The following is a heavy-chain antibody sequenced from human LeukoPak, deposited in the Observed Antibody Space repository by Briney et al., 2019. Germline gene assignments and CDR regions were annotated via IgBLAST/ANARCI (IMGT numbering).Heavy chain of an antibody. CDR2: INPNSGGT. CDR3: AGVHYYDSSGDAFDI. CDR1: GYTSTGYY. D-gene: IGHD3-22*01. J-gene: IGHJ3*02. V-gene: IGHV1-2*02. Sequence: ASVKVSCKASGYTSTGYYMHWVRQAPGQGLEWMGWINPNSGGTNYAQKFQGRVTMTRDTSISTAYMELSRLRSDDTAVYYCAGVHYYDSSGDAFDIWGQGTMVTVSS.